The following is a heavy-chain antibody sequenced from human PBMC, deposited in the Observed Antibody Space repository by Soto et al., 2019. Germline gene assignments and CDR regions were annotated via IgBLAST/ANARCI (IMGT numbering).Heavy chain of an antibody. CDR2: ITYDGTNK. J-gene: IGHJ1*01. CDR1: GFTFSSYS. V-gene: IGHV3-30-3*01. Sequence: QVQLVESGGGVVQPGRSLILSCAASGFTFSSYSMHWVRQAPGKGLEWVAVITYDGTNKYYADSVKGRLTMSRDKSDNMLYLQVNSPRAEDTAVYYCARGGVCIAATGHFQHWGQGTLITVSS. D-gene: IGHD6-25*01. CDR3: ARGGVCIAATGHFQH.